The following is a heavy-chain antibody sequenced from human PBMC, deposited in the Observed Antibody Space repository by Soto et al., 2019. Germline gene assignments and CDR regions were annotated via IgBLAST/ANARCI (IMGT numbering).Heavy chain of an antibody. CDR2: VYYTGST. CDR3: ARSVAVPGAHIDY. CDR1: GGAIRGSS. V-gene: IGHV4-59*07. Sequence: SDTLSHNYSISGGAIRGSSWSWIRHSPGKGLEWLGYVYYTGSTNYSPSLRSRVSISVDTSKNEFSLRLSSVTAADTAVYFCARSVAVPGAHIDYWGQGXQVTVYS. D-gene: IGHD6-19*01. J-gene: IGHJ4*02.